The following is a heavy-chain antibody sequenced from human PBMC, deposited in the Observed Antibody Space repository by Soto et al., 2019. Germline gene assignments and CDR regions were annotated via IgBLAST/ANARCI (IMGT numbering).Heavy chain of an antibody. CDR3: ARDGDHGGVDY. CDR1: GYTFTSYD. J-gene: IGHJ4*02. D-gene: IGHD3-16*01. V-gene: IGHV1-8*01. CDR2: INPNSGNT. Sequence: ASVKVSCKASGYTFTSYDINWVRQAPGQGLEWMGWINPNSGNTNYAQKFQGRVTMTRDTSISTAYMELSRLRSDDTAVYYCARDGDHGGVDYWGQGTLVTSPQ.